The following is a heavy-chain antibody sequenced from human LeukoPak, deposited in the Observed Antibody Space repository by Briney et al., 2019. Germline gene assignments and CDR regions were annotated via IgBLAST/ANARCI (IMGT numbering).Heavy chain of an antibody. V-gene: IGHV4-4*07. J-gene: IGHJ4*02. D-gene: IGHD1-1*01. CDR3: ARVRPNGNDGSFDY. CDR2: IYPSGST. Sequence: PSETLSLTCTVSAASITNHYWSCIRQSAGKGLEWIGRIYPSGSTHSNPSLKSRVTMSLDTSKNQFSLGLSSVTAADTAVYSCARVRPNGNDGSFDYWGQGTLVTVSS. CDR1: AASITNHY.